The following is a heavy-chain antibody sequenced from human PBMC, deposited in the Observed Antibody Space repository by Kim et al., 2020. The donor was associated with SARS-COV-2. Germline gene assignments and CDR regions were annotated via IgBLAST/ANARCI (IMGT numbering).Heavy chain of an antibody. J-gene: IGHJ6*02. Sequence: GGSLRLSCAASGFTFSSYSMNWVRQAPGKGLEWVSYISSSSSTIYYADSVKGRFTISRDNAKNSLYLQMNSLRDEDTAVYYCARWAHTHYCSGGSCYADGMDVWGQGTTVTVSS. CDR2: ISSSSSTI. CDR3: ARWAHTHYCSGGSCYADGMDV. V-gene: IGHV3-48*02. D-gene: IGHD2-15*01. CDR1: GFTFSSYS.